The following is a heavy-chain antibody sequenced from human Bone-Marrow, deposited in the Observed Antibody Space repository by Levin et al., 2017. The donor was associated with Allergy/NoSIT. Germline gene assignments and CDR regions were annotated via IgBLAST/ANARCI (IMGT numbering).Heavy chain of an antibody. Sequence: GGSLRLSCAASGFTFSSYSMNWVRQAPGKGLEWVSSISSSSSYIYYADSVKGRFTISRDNAKNSLYLQMNSLRAEDTAVYYCARDSPKSYDSSGYYYGLLAFDIWGQGTMVTVSS. CDR2: ISSSSSYI. V-gene: IGHV3-21*01. CDR3: ARDSPKSYDSSGYYYGLLAFDI. D-gene: IGHD3-22*01. CDR1: GFTFSSYS. J-gene: IGHJ3*02.